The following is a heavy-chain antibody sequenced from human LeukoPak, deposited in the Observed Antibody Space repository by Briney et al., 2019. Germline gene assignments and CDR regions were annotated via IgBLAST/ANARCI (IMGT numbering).Heavy chain of an antibody. D-gene: IGHD5-12*01. CDR1: GGTFSSYA. CDR3: ATLDIVATIGLDY. V-gene: IGHV1-69*04. J-gene: IGHJ4*02. CDR2: IIPILGIA. Sequence: ASVKASCKASGGTFSSYAISWVRQAPGQGLEWRGRIIPILGIANYAQKFHGRVTITADKSTSTAYVELSSLRSEDTAVYYCATLDIVATIGLDYWGQGTLVTVSS.